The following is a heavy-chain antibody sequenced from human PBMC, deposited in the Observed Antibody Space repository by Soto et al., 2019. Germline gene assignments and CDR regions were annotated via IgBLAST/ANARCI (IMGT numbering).Heavy chain of an antibody. Sequence: PGGSLRLSCAASGFTFSSYAMHWVRQAPGKGLEWVAVISYDGSNKYYADSVKGRFTISRDNSKNTLYLQMNSLRAEDTAVYYCARDREIYYDSSAPRYGMDVWGQGTTVTVSS. J-gene: IGHJ6*02. CDR2: ISYDGSNK. CDR3: ARDREIYYDSSAPRYGMDV. D-gene: IGHD3-22*01. V-gene: IGHV3-30-3*01. CDR1: GFTFSSYA.